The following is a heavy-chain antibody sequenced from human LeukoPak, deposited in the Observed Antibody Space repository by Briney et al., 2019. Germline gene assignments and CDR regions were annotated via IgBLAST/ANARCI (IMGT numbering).Heavy chain of an antibody. CDR3: ARTGKGLSWGN. V-gene: IGHV1-69*02. D-gene: IGHD3-16*01. CDR2: IIPILGIA. Sequence: SVKVSCKASGGTFTSYTISWVRQAPGQGLEWMGRIIPILGIANYAQKFQGRVTITADKSTSTAYMELSSLRSEDTAVYYCARTGKGLSWGNWGQGTLVTVSS. J-gene: IGHJ4*02. CDR1: GGTFTSYT.